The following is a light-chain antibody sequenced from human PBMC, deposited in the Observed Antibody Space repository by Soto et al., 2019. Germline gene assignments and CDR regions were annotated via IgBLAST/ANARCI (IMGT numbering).Light chain of an antibody. CDR2: WAS. CDR1: QSVLYSFNNNNY. V-gene: IGKV4-1*01. CDR3: QQYYSIPFT. J-gene: IGKJ3*01. Sequence: DIVMTQSPDSLAVSLGERATINCKSSQSVLYSFNNNNYLAWYQQKPGQPPKLLIYWASTRESGVPDRFSGSGSGTDFTLTISSLQAEDVAVCYCQQYYSIPFTFGPGTKVEIK.